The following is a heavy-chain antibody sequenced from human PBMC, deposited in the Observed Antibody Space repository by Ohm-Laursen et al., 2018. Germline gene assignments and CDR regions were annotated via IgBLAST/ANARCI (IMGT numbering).Heavy chain of an antibody. Sequence: SLRLSCAASGFTFTYWMSWVRQAPGKGLEWVANLNPDGSEKYYVDSVKGRFTISRDNAKNSLYLQMNSLRADDTSIYYCATGGTWDLDFWGQGTLVTVSS. CDR3: ATGGTWDLDF. V-gene: IGHV3-7*01. CDR2: LNPDGSEK. D-gene: IGHD1-26*01. J-gene: IGHJ4*02. CDR1: GFTFTYW.